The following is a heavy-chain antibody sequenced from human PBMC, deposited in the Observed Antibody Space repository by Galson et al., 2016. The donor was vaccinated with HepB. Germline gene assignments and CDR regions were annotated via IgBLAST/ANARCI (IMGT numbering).Heavy chain of an antibody. CDR1: GVSFSTYP. D-gene: IGHD6-13*01. V-gene: IGHV1-69*13. Sequence: SVKVSCKASGVSFSTYPISWVRQAPGQGLEWMGGIIPVFGTVNYAQELPARLTITADESTSAAYMELSSLTSEDTAVYYCARDEGLYSSSWYGTSNWFDPWGQGTLVTVSS. CDR2: IIPVFGTV. CDR3: ARDEGLYSSSWYGTSNWFDP. J-gene: IGHJ5*02.